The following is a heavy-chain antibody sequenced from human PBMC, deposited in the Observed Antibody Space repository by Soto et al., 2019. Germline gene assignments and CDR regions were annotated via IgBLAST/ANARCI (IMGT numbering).Heavy chain of an antibody. Sequence: EVLLLESGGGLVQPGGSLRLSCAASGFTFNTFAMTWVRQAPGKGLEWVSALSGSRSLSYYADSVKGRFTISRDNSKNTMYLQMNNLRVDETAVYFCARDRGGALDSWGQGTLVTVSS. V-gene: IGHV3-23*01. CDR1: GFTFNTFA. CDR3: ARDRGGALDS. D-gene: IGHD2-15*01. J-gene: IGHJ4*02. CDR2: LSGSRSLS.